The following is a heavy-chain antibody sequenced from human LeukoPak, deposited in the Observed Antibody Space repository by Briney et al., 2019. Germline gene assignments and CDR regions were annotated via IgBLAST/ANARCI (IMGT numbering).Heavy chain of an antibody. D-gene: IGHD6-13*01. CDR1: GFTFSSYW. V-gene: IGHV3-74*01. CDR3: APFGIAAPGFHY. Sequence: GGSLRLSCAASGFTFSSYWMHWVRQAPGKGLVWVSRINTDGSSTNYADSVKGRFTISRDNAKNTLYLQMNSLRAEDTAVYYCAPFGIAAPGFHYWGQGTLVTVSS. J-gene: IGHJ4*02. CDR2: INTDGSST.